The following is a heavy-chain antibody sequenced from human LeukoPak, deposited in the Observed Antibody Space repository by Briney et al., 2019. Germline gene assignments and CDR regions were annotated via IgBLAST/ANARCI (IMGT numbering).Heavy chain of an antibody. Sequence: ASVTVSCKASGYTFTSYDINWVRQATGQGLEWMGWMNPNSGNTGYAQKFQGRVTMTRNTSISTAYMELSSLRSEDTAVYYCARGRAGGDYLYYYYGMDVWGQGTTVTVSS. J-gene: IGHJ6*02. CDR3: ARGRAGGDYLYYYYGMDV. CDR2: MNPNSGNT. V-gene: IGHV1-8*01. D-gene: IGHD4-17*01. CDR1: GYTFTSYD.